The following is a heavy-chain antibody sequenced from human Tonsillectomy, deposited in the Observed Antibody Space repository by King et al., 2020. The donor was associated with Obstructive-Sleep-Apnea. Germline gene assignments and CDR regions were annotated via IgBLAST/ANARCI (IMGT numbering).Heavy chain of an antibody. D-gene: IGHD3-16*01. CDR3: ARDSVTGGGFDY. CDR1: GFTLSTCG. Sequence: QLVQSGGGVVQPGRSLRLSCAASGFTLSTCGMHWVRQAPGKGLDWVAVIWYDGSDNYADSVKGRFTISKDNSKNTLYLQMNSLRAEDTAVYYCARDSVTGGGFDYWGRGTLVTVSS. V-gene: IGHV3-33*01. J-gene: IGHJ4*02. CDR2: IWYDGSD.